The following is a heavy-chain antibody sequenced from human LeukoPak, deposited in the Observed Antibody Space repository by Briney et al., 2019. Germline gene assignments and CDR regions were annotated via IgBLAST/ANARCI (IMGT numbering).Heavy chain of an antibody. CDR1: GYTFIDYA. J-gene: IGHJ4*02. Sequence: VASVKVSCKASGYTFIDYAINWVRQAPGQGLEWMGWINTDTGNPTYGQDFTGRFVFSLDTSVSTAYLQINTLKAEDTAIYYCARKDGDEVNTLDYWGQGTLVTVSS. CDR2: INTDTGNP. D-gene: IGHD7-27*01. V-gene: IGHV7-4-1*02. CDR3: ARKDGDEVNTLDY.